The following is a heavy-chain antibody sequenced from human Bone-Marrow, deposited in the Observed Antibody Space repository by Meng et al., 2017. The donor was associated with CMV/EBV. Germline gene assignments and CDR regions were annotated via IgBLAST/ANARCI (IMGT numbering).Heavy chain of an antibody. CDR2: IYSGGSST. V-gene: IGHV3-23*03. J-gene: IGHJ4*02. D-gene: IGHD6-13*01. CDR3: ARWGTHSQQKTSWYPSRPGFDC. Sequence: GGSLRLSCAASGFTFSSYAMSWVRQAPGKGLEWVSVIYSGGSSTYYADSVKGRFTISRDNSKNTLYLQLNSLRAEDTAVYYCARWGTHSQQKTSWYPSRPGFDCWGQGSLVTVSS. CDR1: GFTFSSYA.